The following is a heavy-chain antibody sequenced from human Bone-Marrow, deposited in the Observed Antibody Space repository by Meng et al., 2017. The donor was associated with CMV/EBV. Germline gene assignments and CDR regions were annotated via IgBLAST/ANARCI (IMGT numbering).Heavy chain of an antibody. Sequence: GESLKISCVTSGFIFSSFDMHWVRQAPGRGPEWVAFIRYDGSDKYYTDALKGRVTISRDNSKNTMYMEMNSLRIEDTAVYYCAKARVVGWVTSGWYFDWFDAWGQGTPVTVSS. J-gene: IGHJ5*02. D-gene: IGHD6-19*01. CDR1: GFIFSSFD. CDR3: AKARVVGWVTSGWYFDWFDA. CDR2: IRYDGSDK. V-gene: IGHV3-30*02.